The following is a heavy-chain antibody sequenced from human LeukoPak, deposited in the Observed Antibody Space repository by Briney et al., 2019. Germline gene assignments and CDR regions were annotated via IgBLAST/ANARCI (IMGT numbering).Heavy chain of an antibody. V-gene: IGHV3-30*18. D-gene: IGHD2-21*01. Sequence: GRSLRLSCAASGFTFSSYGMHWVRQAPGKGLEWVAVISYDGSNKYYADSVKGRFTISRDNSKNTLYLQMNSLRAEDTAVYYCAKGDKRHFDYWGQGTLVTVSS. CDR3: AKGDKRHFDY. CDR1: GFTFSSYG. J-gene: IGHJ4*02. CDR2: ISYDGSNK.